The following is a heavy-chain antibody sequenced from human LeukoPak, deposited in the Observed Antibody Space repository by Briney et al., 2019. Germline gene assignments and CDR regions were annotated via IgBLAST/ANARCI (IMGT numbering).Heavy chain of an antibody. J-gene: IGHJ5*02. CDR2: ISGSGGST. CDR1: GFTFSPYW. CDR3: AKPRPSYSSSWYDH. V-gene: IGHV3-23*01. D-gene: IGHD6-13*01. Sequence: GGSLRLSCAASGFTFSPYWMHWVRQAPGKGLEWVSAISGSGGSTYYADSVKGRFTISRDNSKNTLYLQMNSLRAEDTAVYYCAKPRPSYSSSWYDHWGQGTLVTVSS.